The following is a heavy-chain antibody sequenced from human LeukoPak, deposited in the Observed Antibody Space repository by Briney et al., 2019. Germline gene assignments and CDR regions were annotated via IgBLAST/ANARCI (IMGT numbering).Heavy chain of an antibody. Sequence: GGSLRLSCAASGFTFDRFTIHWVRQTPGKGLEWVSLINRRGHTFYADSVKGRFTISRDNAKNSLYLQMNSLRAEDTAVYYCARDYWGPFDYWGQGTLVTVSS. D-gene: IGHD7-27*01. CDR2: INRRGHT. J-gene: IGHJ4*02. CDR3: ARDYWGPFDY. CDR1: GFTFDRFT. V-gene: IGHV3-43*01.